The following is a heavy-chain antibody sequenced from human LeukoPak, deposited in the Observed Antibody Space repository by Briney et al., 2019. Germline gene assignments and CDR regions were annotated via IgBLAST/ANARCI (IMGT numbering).Heavy chain of an antibody. CDR1: GFTFSSYA. V-gene: IGHV3-23*01. CDR2: ISGSGGST. CDR3: AKGGYIWGRYRLYAFDI. J-gene: IGHJ3*02. Sequence: AGGSLRLSCAASGFTFSSYAMSWVRQAPGKGLEWVSAISGSGGSTYYADPVKGRFTISRDNSKNTLYLQMNSLRAEDTAVYYCAKGGYIWGRYRLYAFDIWGQGTMVTVSS. D-gene: IGHD3-16*02.